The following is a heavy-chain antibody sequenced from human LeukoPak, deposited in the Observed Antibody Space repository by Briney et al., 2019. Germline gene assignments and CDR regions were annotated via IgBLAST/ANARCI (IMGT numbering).Heavy chain of an antibody. J-gene: IGHJ6*02. D-gene: IGHD5-18*01. V-gene: IGHV4-34*01. CDR1: GGSFSGYY. Sequence: PSETLSLTCAVYGGSFSGYYWSWIRQPPGKGLEWIGEINHSGSTNYNPSLKSRVTISVDTSKNQFSLKLSSVTAADTAVYYCARWNTRGYSYGRAHHYYYGMDVWGQGTTVTVSS. CDR2: INHSGST. CDR3: ARWNTRGYSYGRAHHYYYGMDV.